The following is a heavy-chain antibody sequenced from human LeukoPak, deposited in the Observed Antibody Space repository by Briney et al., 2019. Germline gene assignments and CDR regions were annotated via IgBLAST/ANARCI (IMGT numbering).Heavy chain of an antibody. CDR1: GFTFDDYG. V-gene: IGHV3-20*04. Sequence: TGGSLRLSCAASGFTFDDYGMSWVRQAPGKGLEWVSDINWNGGSTGYADSVKGRFTISRDKSKNTLYLQMNSLRAEDTAVYYCAKDLTYGDYAGGDGFDIWGQGTMVTVSS. CDR2: INWNGGST. J-gene: IGHJ3*02. D-gene: IGHD4-17*01. CDR3: AKDLTYGDYAGGDGFDI.